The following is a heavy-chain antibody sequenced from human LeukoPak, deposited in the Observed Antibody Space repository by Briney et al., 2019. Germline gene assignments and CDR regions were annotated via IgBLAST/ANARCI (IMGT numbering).Heavy chain of an antibody. J-gene: IGHJ4*02. Sequence: SQTLSLTCTVSGDSISSVVYYWRWIRQHPGKGLEWIGYIYYSGSTYYNPSLKSRVTISVDTSKNQFSLKLSSVTAADTAVYYCASREGVRVGYFDYWGQGTLVTVSS. CDR1: GDSISSVVYY. D-gene: IGHD3-10*01. CDR3: ASREGVRVGYFDY. V-gene: IGHV4-31*03. CDR2: IYYSGST.